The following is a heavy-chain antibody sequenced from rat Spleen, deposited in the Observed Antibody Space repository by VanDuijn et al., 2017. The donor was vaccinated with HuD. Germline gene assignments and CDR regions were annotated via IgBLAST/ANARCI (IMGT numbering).Heavy chain of an antibody. Sequence: EVQLVESGGGLVQPGRSLEVSCAASGFTFNNYDMAWVRQAPTKGLEWVASISPSGGVTYYRDSVKGRFTISRDNAKSTLYLQMNSLRSEDTATYYCTMGSHYFDVTYYYEYWGQGVMVTVSS. CDR3: TMGSHYFDVTYYYEY. CDR2: ISPSGGVT. J-gene: IGHJ2*01. CDR1: GFTFNNYD. D-gene: IGHD1-12*02. V-gene: IGHV5-25*01.